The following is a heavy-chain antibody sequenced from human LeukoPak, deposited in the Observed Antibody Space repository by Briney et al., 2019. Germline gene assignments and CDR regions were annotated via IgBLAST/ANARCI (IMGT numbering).Heavy chain of an antibody. J-gene: IGHJ5*02. CDR3: AKTFERDNWFDP. D-gene: IGHD1-1*01. Sequence: PGGSLRLSCAASGLTFSGYGMHWVRQAPGKGLEWVAFIRYDGSNKYYADSVKGRFTISRDNSKNTLYLQMNSLRAEDTAVYYCAKTFERDNWFDPWGQGTLVTVSS. V-gene: IGHV3-30*02. CDR2: IRYDGSNK. CDR1: GLTFSGYG.